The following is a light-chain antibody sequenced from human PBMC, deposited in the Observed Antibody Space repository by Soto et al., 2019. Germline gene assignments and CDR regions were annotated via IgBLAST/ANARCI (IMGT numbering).Light chain of an antibody. CDR2: EVT. V-gene: IGLV2-8*01. CDR1: SSDVGGYRY. Sequence: SVLTQPPSASGSPGQSVTISCTGTSSDVGGYRYVSWYQQHPGKAPKLVIYEVTKRPSGVPDRFSGSKSGNTASLTVSGLQADDEGDYYCSANEGSNRVFGNGTKVTV. J-gene: IGLJ1*01. CDR3: SANEGSNRV.